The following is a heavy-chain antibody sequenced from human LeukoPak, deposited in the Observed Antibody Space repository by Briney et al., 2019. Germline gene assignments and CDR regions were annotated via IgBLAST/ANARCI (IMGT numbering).Heavy chain of an antibody. CDR2: ISASGGST. CDR1: GFTFSSYA. Sequence: GGSLRLSCAAPGFTFSSYAMSWVRQAPGKGLEWVSAISASGGSTYQADSGKGRFTISRDNSKNTLYLQMNSLRAEDTAVYYCARDGSSWHWYFDLWGRGTPVTVSS. CDR3: ARDGSSWHWYFDL. D-gene: IGHD6-13*01. J-gene: IGHJ2*01. V-gene: IGHV3-23*01.